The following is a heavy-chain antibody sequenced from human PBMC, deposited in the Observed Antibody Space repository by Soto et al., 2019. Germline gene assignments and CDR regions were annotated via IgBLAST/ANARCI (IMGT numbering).Heavy chain of an antibody. D-gene: IGHD2-21*02. V-gene: IGHV3-7*01. Sequence: HPWWSLRLSCAVSVFTFGSYWMNWFRLIPGKGLEWVAYIKPDGSATYYVDSVKGRFTISRDNAKNSLYLQMNSLRVEDTSVYYCARAGYCGPGCYYYFDYWGQGTLVTVSS. J-gene: IGHJ4*02. CDR2: IKPDGSAT. CDR1: VFTFGSYW. CDR3: ARAGYCGPGCYYYFDY.